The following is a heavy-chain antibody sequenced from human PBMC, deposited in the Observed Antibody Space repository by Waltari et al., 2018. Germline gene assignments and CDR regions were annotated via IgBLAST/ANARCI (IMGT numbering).Heavy chain of an antibody. V-gene: IGHV4-59*01. CDR1: GGSISSYY. CDR2: IYYIGST. CDR3: ARGLNTMIVAHAFDI. D-gene: IGHD3-22*01. J-gene: IGHJ3*02. Sequence: QVQLQESGPGLVKPSETLSLTCTVSGGSISSYYWSWIRQPPGKGLEWIGYIYYIGSTNYNPSLKSRVTISVDTSKNQFSLKLSSVTAADTAVYYCARGLNTMIVAHAFDIWGQGTMVTVSS.